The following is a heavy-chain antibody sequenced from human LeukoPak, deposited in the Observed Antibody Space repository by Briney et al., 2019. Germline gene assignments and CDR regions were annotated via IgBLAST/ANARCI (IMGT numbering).Heavy chain of an antibody. CDR3: ARDVDSSGYYSSGVGC. J-gene: IGHJ4*02. V-gene: IGHV1-2*02. D-gene: IGHD3-22*01. CDR1: GYTFTGYY. CDR2: INPNSGGT. Sequence: GASVKVSCKASGYTFTGYYMHWVRQAPGQGLEWMGWINPNSGGTNYAQKFQGRVTMTRDTSISTAYMELSRLRSDDTAVYYCARDVDSSGYYSSGVGCWGQGTLVTVSS.